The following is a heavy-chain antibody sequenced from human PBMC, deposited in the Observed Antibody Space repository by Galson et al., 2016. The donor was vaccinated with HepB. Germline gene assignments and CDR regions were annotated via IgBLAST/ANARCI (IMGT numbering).Heavy chain of an antibody. D-gene: IGHD2-2*01. CDR2: FGDGGDI. J-gene: IGHJ4*02. Sequence: SLRLSCAASGFIFSSYAMTWVRQAPGKGPEWVSTFGDGGDICYADSVKGRFTISRDNSRNTLYLQMNSLRADDTAVYYCAGVPSGKRLDYWGQGTLVTVPS. V-gene: IGHV3-23*01. CDR1: GFIFSSYA. CDR3: AGVPSGKRLDY.